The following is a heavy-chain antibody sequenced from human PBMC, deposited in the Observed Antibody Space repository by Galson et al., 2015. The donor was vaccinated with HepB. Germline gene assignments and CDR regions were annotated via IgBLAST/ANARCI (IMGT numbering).Heavy chain of an antibody. CDR3: AKAQFLVQQWLVDRGDAFDI. Sequence: SVKVSCKASGGTFSSYAISWVRQAPGQGLEWMGRIIPILGIANYAQKFQGRVTITADKSTSTAYMELSSLRSEDTAVYYCAKAQFLVQQWLVDRGDAFDIWGQGTMVTVSS. CDR2: IIPILGIA. V-gene: IGHV1-69*04. D-gene: IGHD6-19*01. CDR1: GGTFSSYA. J-gene: IGHJ3*02.